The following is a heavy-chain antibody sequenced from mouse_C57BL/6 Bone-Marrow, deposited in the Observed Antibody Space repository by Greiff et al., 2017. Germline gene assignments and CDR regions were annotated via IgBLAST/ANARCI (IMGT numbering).Heavy chain of an antibody. CDR3: ADGYYAMDY. CDR1: GYTFTSYW. J-gene: IGHJ4*01. D-gene: IGHD2-3*01. CDR2: IDPSDSYT. V-gene: IGHV1-69*01. Sequence: QVQLQQPGAELVMPGASVKLSCKASGYTFTSYWMHWVKQRPGQGLEWIGEIDPSDSYTNYNQKFKGKSTVTVDKSSSTAYMQLSSLTSEDSAVYYCADGYYAMDYWGQGTSVTVSS.